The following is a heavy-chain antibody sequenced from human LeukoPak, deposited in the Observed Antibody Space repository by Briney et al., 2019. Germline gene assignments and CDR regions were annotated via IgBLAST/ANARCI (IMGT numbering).Heavy chain of an antibody. Sequence: ASVKVSCKASGYXFTGYYIHWVRQAPGQGLEWLGWINSNSGGTNYGQKFQGRVTVTRDTSINTAYMELSRLTSDDTAVYYCARGASSSWPLYYFDYWGQGTPVTVSS. CDR2: INSNSGGT. CDR3: ARGASSSWPLYYFDY. J-gene: IGHJ4*02. CDR1: GYXFTGYY. V-gene: IGHV1-2*02. D-gene: IGHD6-13*01.